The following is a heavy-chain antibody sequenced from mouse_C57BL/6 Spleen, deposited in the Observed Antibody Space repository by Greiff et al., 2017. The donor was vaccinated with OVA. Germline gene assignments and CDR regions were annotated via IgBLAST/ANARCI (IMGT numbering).Heavy chain of an antibody. CDR1: GYSFTGYY. CDR3: ARHYGVYAMDY. D-gene: IGHD1-1*01. Sequence: VQLQQSGPELVKPGASVKISCKASGYSFTGYYMNWVKQSPEKSLEWIGEINPSTGGTTYNQKFKAKATLTVDKSSSTAYMQLKSLTSEDSAVYYCARHYGVYAMDYWGQGTSVTVSS. J-gene: IGHJ4*01. CDR2: INPSTGGT. V-gene: IGHV1-42*01.